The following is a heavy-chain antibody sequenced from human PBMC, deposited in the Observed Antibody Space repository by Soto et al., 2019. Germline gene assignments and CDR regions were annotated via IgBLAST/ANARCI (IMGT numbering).Heavy chain of an antibody. D-gene: IGHD6-19*01. CDR3: ARASGGWRPRLDY. CDR2: IYYSWSS. V-gene: IGHV4-59*01. CDR1: GGPISSYY. Sequence: QVQLQESGPGLVKPSETLSLNCTVSGGPISSYYWSWIWQSQAQGLEWIGYIYYSWSSNYYPSLKSHVTMSVDTSMNQFSLKLSSVTAADTGVYYAARASGGWRPRLDYCGQVTLVTVCS. J-gene: IGHJ4*02.